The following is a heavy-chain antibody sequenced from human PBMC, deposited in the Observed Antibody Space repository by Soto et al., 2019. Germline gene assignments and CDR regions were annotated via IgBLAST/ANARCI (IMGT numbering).Heavy chain of an antibody. CDR1: GFDVTTNC. D-gene: IGHD1-1*01. CDR2: VCTGGAT. Sequence: GGSLRLSCVGSGFDVTTNCMRWVRQAPGKGLECVSIVCTGGATHYADSVKGRFTISRDKSKNTVHLQMNNVRAEDTAVYYCVRDKRTISGIFPGYWGQGTQVTVSS. V-gene: IGHV3-53*01. CDR3: VRDKRTISGIFPGY. J-gene: IGHJ4*02.